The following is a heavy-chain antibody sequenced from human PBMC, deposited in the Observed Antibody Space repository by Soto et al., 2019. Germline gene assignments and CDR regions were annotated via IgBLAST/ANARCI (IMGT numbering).Heavy chain of an antibody. CDR3: TSNYYDSSGYDNWFDP. D-gene: IGHD3-22*01. Sequence: GGSLRLSCAASGFTFSSYAMSWVRQAPGKGLEWVSAISGSGGTTVYAASVKGRFTISRDDSKSIAYLQMNSLKAEDTAVYYCTSNYYDSSGYDNWFDPWGQGSLVTVSS. CDR1: GFTFSSYA. J-gene: IGHJ5*02. V-gene: IGHV3-23*01. CDR2: ISGSGGTT.